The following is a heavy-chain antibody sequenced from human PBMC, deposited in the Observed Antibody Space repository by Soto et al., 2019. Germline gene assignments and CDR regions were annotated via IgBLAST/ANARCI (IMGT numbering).Heavy chain of an antibody. CDR1: GYTFTSYG. CDR3: ARGYEYSSSSRVYYYGMDV. V-gene: IGHV1-18*04. CDR2: ISAYNGNT. J-gene: IGHJ6*02. Sequence: ASVKVSCKASGYTFTSYGISWVRQAPGQGLEWMGWISAYNGNTNYAQKLQGRVTMTTDTSTSTAYMELRSLRSDDTAVYYCARGYEYSSSSRVYYYGMDVWGQANTVTVSS. D-gene: IGHD6-6*01.